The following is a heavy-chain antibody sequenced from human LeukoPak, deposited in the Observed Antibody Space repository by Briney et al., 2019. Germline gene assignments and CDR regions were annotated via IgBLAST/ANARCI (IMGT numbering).Heavy chain of an antibody. D-gene: IGHD3-10*01. J-gene: IGHJ6*03. CDR2: ISSSGSTI. Sequence: GGSLRLSCAASGFTFSDYYMSWIRQAPGKGLEWVSYISSSGSTIYYADSVKGRFTISRDNAKNSLYLQMNSLRAEDTAVYYCARGPVLLWFGDHYYYMDVWGKGTTVTISS. CDR1: GFTFSDYY. V-gene: IGHV3-11*01. CDR3: ARGPVLLWFGDHYYYMDV.